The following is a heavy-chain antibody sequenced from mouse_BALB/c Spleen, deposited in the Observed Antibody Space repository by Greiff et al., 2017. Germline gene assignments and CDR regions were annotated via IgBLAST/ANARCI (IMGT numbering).Heavy chain of an antibody. CDR2: ISNLAYSI. D-gene: IGHD2-1*01. V-gene: IGHV5-15*02. CDR1: GFTFSDYG. Sequence: DVMLVESGGGLVQPGGSRKLSCAASGFTFSDYGMAWVRQAPGKGPEWVAFISNLAYSIYYADTVTGRFTISRENAKNTLYLEMSSLRSEDTAMYYCARDHHGKDAMDYWGQGTSVTVSS. CDR3: ARDHHGKDAMDY. J-gene: IGHJ4*01.